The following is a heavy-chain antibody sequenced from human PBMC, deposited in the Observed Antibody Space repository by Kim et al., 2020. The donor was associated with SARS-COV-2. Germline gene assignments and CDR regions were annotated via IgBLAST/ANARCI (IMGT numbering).Heavy chain of an antibody. CDR3: ARGAGFPIDY. J-gene: IGHJ4*02. CDR1: GFTFNGFW. CDR2: ITGNDGEI. D-gene: IGHD3-9*01. Sequence: GGSLRLSCAASGFTFNGFWMTWVRQAPGKGLEWVANITGNDGEIYYVDSVRGRFTISRDNAKNSVYLQMNSLRVEDTAVYYCARGAGFPIDYWGGGTMVTVSS. V-gene: IGHV3-7*03.